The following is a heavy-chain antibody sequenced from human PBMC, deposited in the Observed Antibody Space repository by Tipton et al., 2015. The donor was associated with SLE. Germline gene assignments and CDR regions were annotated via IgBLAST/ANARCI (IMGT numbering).Heavy chain of an antibody. CDR1: GGSFSGYY. V-gene: IGHV4-34*01. Sequence: LRLSCAVYGGSFSGYYWSWIRQPPGKGLEWIGEINHSGSTNYNPSPKSRVTISVDTSKNQFSLKLSSVTAADTAVYYCARLRITMVRGNPDAFDIWGQGTMVTVSS. D-gene: IGHD3-10*01. CDR3: ARLRITMVRGNPDAFDI. CDR2: INHSGST. J-gene: IGHJ3*02.